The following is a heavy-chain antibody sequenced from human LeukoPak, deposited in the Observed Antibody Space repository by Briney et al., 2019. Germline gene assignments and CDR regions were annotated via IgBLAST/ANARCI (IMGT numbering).Heavy chain of an antibody. Sequence: PGGSLRLSCAASGFTFSRYDMHWVRQATGKGLEWVSIIGTAGDKYSPGSVKGRFTISRENAKNSLYLQMNSLRAGDTAVYYCARGLAMVRGVISYYMDVWGKGTTVTVSS. CDR3: ARGLAMVRGVISYYMDV. V-gene: IGHV3-13*01. CDR2: IGTAGDK. J-gene: IGHJ6*03. D-gene: IGHD3-10*01. CDR1: GFTFSRYD.